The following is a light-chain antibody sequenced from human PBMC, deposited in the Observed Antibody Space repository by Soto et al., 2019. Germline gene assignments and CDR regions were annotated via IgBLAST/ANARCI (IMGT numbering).Light chain of an antibody. V-gene: IGKV3-11*01. Sequence: EIVLTQSPATLSLSPGERATLSCRASQSVISYLAWYQQKPGEAPKLLIYDASNSPTGIPARFSRSGSGTKFTRSISGPEPEDFEGSYCQQRSNWPPFNFGPGTKADSK. CDR1: QSVISY. J-gene: IGKJ3*01. CDR3: QQRSNWPPFN. CDR2: DAS.